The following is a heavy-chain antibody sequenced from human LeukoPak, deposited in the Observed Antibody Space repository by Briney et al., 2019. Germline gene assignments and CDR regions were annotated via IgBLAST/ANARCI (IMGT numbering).Heavy chain of an antibody. CDR3: ARETGLRWLRRENAFDI. V-gene: IGHV3-21*01. CDR2: ISSSSSYI. J-gene: IGHJ3*02. Sequence: GGSLRLSCAASGFTFSSYGMHWVRQAPGKGLEWVSSISSSSSYIYYADSVKGRFTISRDNAKNSLYLQMNSLRAEDTAVYYCARETGLRWLRRENAFDIWGHGTMVTVSS. D-gene: IGHD5-12*01. CDR1: GFTFSSYG.